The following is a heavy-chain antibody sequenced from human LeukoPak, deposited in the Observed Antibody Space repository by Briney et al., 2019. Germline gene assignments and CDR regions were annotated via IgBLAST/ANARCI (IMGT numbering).Heavy chain of an antibody. J-gene: IGHJ5*02. CDR1: GASISSSF. V-gene: IGHV4-59*01. CDR3: ARRITVSATNWFDP. D-gene: IGHD6-19*01. CDR2: IYYTGTT. Sequence: PSETLSLTCTVSGASISSSFWTWIWQSPGKGLEWIAYIYYTGTTYYNPSLRSRLTISVDTSKNQFSLRLNSVTAADTAMYYCARRITVSATNWFDPWGQGTLVTVSS.